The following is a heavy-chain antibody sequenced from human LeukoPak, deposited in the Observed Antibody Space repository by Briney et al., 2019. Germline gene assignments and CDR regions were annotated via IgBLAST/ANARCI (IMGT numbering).Heavy chain of an antibody. D-gene: IGHD6-13*01. CDR1: GGSFSGYY. V-gene: IGHV4-34*01. CDR2: INHSGST. CDR3: ATSLATPYSSSWRGFDY. Sequence: PSETLSLTCAVYGGSFSGYYWSWIRQPPGKGLEWIGEINHSGSTNYNPSLKSRVTISVDTSKNQFSLKLSSVTAADTAVYYCATSLATPYSSSWRGFDYWGQGTLVTVSS. J-gene: IGHJ4*02.